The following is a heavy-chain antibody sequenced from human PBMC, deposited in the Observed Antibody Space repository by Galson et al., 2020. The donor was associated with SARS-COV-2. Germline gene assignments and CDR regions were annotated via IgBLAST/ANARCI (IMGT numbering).Heavy chain of an antibody. J-gene: IGHJ3*02. CDR3: ARSFGDRGIERAFDI. V-gene: IGHV3-74*01. Sequence: GGSLRLSCAASGFTFRIYWMHWVRQAPGKGLVWVSHINGAGSGTTYADSVKGRFTISRDNAKNTLYLQMSSLRAEDTAVYCCARSFGDRGIERAFDIWGQGTMVTVSS. CDR2: INGAGSGT. D-gene: IGHD3-10*01. CDR1: GFTFRIYW.